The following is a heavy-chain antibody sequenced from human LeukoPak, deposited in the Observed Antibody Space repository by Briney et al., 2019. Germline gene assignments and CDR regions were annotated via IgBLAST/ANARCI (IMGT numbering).Heavy chain of an antibody. V-gene: IGHV3-49*04. CDR2: IRSKTFGATT. CDR1: GFTFSDYA. CDR3: ARRSDYDYFDF. D-gene: IGHD3-16*01. Sequence: GGSLRLSCTVSGFTFSDYALGWVRQTPGKGLEWVGFIRSKTFGATTEYGASVKGRFAISRDDSKSFAYLQMNSLKTEDTAMYYCARRSDYDYFDFWGQGTLVTVSS. J-gene: IGHJ4*02.